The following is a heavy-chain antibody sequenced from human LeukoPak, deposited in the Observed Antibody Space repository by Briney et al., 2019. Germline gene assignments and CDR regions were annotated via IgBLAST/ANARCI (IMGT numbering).Heavy chain of an antibody. Sequence: TGGSLRLSCAASGLTFGSYGMNWVRQAPGKGLEWVSAVSDNGDRTYYADSVKGRFTISRDNSKNTLYLQMNSLRADDTAVYYCAKDLDRFVVVPATQFDYWGQGTLVTVSS. CDR1: GLTFGSYG. V-gene: IGHV3-23*01. D-gene: IGHD2-15*01. J-gene: IGHJ4*02. CDR2: VSDNGDRT. CDR3: AKDLDRFVVVPATQFDY.